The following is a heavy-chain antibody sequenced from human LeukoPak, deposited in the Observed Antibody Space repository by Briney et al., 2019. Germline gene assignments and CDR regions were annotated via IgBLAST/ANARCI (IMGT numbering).Heavy chain of an antibody. CDR1: GYSISSDYY. CDR2: IYHSGST. J-gene: IGHJ6*03. Sequence: SETLSLTCAVSGYSISSDYYWGWIRQPPGKGLEWIGNIYHSGSTYYNPSLKSRVIILVDTSKNQFSLKLSSVTAADTAVYYCARGGSGSYASCMDVWGKGTTVTVSS. CDR3: ARGGSGSYASCMDV. V-gene: IGHV4-38-2*01. D-gene: IGHD3-10*01.